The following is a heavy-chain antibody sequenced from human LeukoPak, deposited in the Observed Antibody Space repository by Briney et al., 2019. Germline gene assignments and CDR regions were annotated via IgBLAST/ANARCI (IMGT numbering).Heavy chain of an antibody. V-gene: IGHV3-23*01. Sequence: GGSLRLSCAVSGFTFSRFAMNWVRQAPGQGLEWISIISGSGGSAYYADSVKGRFTISRDNFKNTVNLEMSSLRAEDTAVYYCVPEGFDIWGQGTMVTVSS. CDR1: GFTFSRFA. CDR3: VPEGFDI. J-gene: IGHJ3*02. CDR2: ISGSGGSA.